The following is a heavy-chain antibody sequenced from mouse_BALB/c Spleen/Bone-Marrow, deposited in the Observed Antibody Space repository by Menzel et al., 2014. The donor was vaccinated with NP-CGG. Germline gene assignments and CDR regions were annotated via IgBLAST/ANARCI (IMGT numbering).Heavy chain of an antibody. V-gene: IGHV1-87*01. CDR2: IYPGDGDT. D-gene: IGHD2-4*01. CDR1: GYTFTSSW. CDR3: ASYYDYDGRGY. Sequence: QVQLQQSGAELARPGASVKLSCKASGYTFTSSWMHWVKQRPGQGLEWIGAIYPGDGDTRYTQKFKGKATLTADKSSSTAYMQLSSLASEDSAVYYCASYYDYDGRGYWGQGTTLTVSS. J-gene: IGHJ2*01.